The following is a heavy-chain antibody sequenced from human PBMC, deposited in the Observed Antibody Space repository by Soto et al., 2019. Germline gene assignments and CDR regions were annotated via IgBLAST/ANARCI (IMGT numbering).Heavy chain of an antibody. Sequence: GASVRVSCKASGYTFTSYYMHWVRQAPGQGLEWMGIINPSGGSTSYAQKFQGRVTMTRDTSTSTVYMELSSLRSEDTAVYYCARGVVVPAAIRGNWLDPWGQGTLVTVS. CDR2: INPSGGST. D-gene: IGHD2-2*02. CDR1: GYTFTSYY. J-gene: IGHJ5*02. V-gene: IGHV1-46*01. CDR3: ARGVVVPAAIRGNWLDP.